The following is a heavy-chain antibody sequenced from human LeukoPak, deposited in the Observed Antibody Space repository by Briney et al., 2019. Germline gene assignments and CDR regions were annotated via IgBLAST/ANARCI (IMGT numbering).Heavy chain of an antibody. V-gene: IGHV1-69-2*01. Sequence: ASVKVSCKASGYTFTDYYMHWVQQAPGKGLEWMGRVDPEDGETIYAEKFQGRVTITADTSTDTAYMELSSLRSEDTAVYYCARDRAYYYYGSGSYCPYWGQGTLVTVSS. J-gene: IGHJ4*02. CDR2: VDPEDGET. CDR1: GYTFTDYY. D-gene: IGHD3-10*01. CDR3: ARDRAYYYYGSGSYCPY.